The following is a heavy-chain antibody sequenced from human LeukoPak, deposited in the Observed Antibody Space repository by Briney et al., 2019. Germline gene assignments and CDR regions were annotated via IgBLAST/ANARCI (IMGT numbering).Heavy chain of an antibody. CDR3: TRDPLSRFDY. CDR2: IKEDGSEK. CDR1: GFTFSNYW. Sequence: GGSLRPSCAASGFTFSNYWMSWVRQAPGKGLEWVANIKEDGSEKYHADSVKGRFTISRDNGKNSLYLQMNSLRAEDTAVYYCTRDPLSRFDYWGQGTLVTVSS. V-gene: IGHV3-7*03. D-gene: IGHD3-9*01. J-gene: IGHJ4*02.